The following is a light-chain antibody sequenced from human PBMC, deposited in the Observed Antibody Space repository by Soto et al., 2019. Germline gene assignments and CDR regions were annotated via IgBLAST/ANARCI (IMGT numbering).Light chain of an antibody. CDR1: SSDVGSYNY. V-gene: IGLV2-14*01. CDR3: ATWDDSLPAV. Sequence: QSALTQPASVSGSPGQSITISCTGTSSDVGSYNYVSWYQQHPGKAPKLMIYEVSNRPSGVSDRFSGSKSGTSASLAISGLQSEDEADYYCATWDDSLPAVFGGGTKLTVL. CDR2: EVS. J-gene: IGLJ2*01.